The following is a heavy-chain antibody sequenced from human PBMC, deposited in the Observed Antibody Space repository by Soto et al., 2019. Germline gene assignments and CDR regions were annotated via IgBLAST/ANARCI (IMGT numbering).Heavy chain of an antibody. CDR1: GFTFSSYG. Sequence: EVQLLESGGGLVQPGGSLILSCAASGFTFSSYGMTWVRQAPGKGLEWVSFSSATGAGTYYADSVKGRFTISRDNSKNALYLQITSLRADDTAVYYCAKDPRAGGNYGFYSDFWGQGALVIVSS. CDR2: SSATGAGT. V-gene: IGHV3-23*01. D-gene: IGHD1-7*01. J-gene: IGHJ4*02. CDR3: AKDPRAGGNYGFYSDF.